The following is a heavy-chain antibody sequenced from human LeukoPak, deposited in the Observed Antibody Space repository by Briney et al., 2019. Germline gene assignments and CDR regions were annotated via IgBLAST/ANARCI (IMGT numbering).Heavy chain of an antibody. V-gene: IGHV3-48*04. CDR1: GFTFSSYS. D-gene: IGHD2-15*01. Sequence: GGSLRLSCAASGFTFSSYSMNWVRQAPGKGLEWVSYIGSSSSTIYYADSVKGRFTISRDNAKNSLYLQMNSLGAEDTAVYYCARDCRVWPYYFDYWGQGTLVTVSS. J-gene: IGHJ4*02. CDR2: IGSSSSTI. CDR3: ARDCRVWPYYFDY.